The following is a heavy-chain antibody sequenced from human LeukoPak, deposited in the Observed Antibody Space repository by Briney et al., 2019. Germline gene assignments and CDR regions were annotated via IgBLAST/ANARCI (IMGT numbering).Heavy chain of an antibody. Sequence: GGSLRLSCAAFGFTVSSNYMSWVRQAPGKGLEWVSVLYSGGNTYYADSVKGRFTVSRDNSKNTLYLQMNSLRAEDTAVYYCARYDGGSGPFDYWGQGTLVTVSS. CDR1: GFTVSSNY. CDR3: ARYDGGSGPFDY. J-gene: IGHJ4*02. D-gene: IGHD3-10*01. V-gene: IGHV3-53*01. CDR2: LYSGGNT.